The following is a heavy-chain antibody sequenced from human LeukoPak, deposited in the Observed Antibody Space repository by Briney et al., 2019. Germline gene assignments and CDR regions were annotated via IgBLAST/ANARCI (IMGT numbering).Heavy chain of an antibody. CDR2: IYVTGT. D-gene: IGHD3-16*02. CDR3: ARHIGGGIEDMDV. V-gene: IGHV4-59*08. J-gene: IGHJ6*03. CDR1: GGSIGTYY. Sequence: SETLSLTCTVSGGSIGTYYWSWVRQSPGTGLGWIGYIYVTGTRYNPYLQSRVTISVDRSRNQFFLKMTSVTAADTAVYYCARHIGGGIEDMDVWGRGTKVTVSS.